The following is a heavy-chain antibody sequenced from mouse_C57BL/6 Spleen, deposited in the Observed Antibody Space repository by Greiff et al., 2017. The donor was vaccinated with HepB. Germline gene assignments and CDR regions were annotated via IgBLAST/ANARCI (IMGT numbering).Heavy chain of an antibody. Sequence: QVHVKQSGAELVKPGASVKMSCKASGYTFTSYWITWVKQRPGQGLEWIGDIYPGSGSTNYNEKFKSKATLTVDTSSSTAYMQLSSLTSEDSAVYYCASDYDGYYVFAYWGQGTLVTVSA. V-gene: IGHV1-55*01. CDR1: GYTFTSYW. CDR2: IYPGSGST. CDR3: ASDYDGYYVFAY. J-gene: IGHJ3*01. D-gene: IGHD2-3*01.